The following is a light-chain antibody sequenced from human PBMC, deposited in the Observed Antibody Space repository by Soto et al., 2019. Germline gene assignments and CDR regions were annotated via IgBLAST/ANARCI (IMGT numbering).Light chain of an antibody. CDR2: DNT. CDR3: QSYDSSMSGSDWV. V-gene: IGLV1-40*01. Sequence: QPVLTQPPSVSGAPGQRVTISCTGSRSNIGAGYDVHWYQHLPGTAPKLLIYDNTNRPSGVPDRFSGSKSGTSASLAITGLQAEDEAHYYCQSYDSSMSGSDWVFGGGTKVTVL. CDR1: RSNIGAGYD. J-gene: IGLJ3*02.